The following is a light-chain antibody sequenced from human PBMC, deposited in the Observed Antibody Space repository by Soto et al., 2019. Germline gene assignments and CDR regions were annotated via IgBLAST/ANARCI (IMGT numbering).Light chain of an antibody. J-gene: IGLJ1*01. Sequence: QSVLTQPASVSGSPGQSITISCTGTSSDVGGYNYVSWYQQHPGKAPKLMIYDVNNRPSGVSNRFSGSKSGNTASLTISGLQAEDEAEYYCRSYTSSSAYVFGTGTQLTVL. CDR1: SSDVGGYNY. CDR3: RSYTSSSAYV. V-gene: IGLV2-14*03. CDR2: DVN.